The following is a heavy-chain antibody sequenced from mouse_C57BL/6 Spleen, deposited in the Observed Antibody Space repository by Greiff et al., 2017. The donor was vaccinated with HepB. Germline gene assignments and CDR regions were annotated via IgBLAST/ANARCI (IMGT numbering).Heavy chain of an antibody. J-gene: IGHJ3*01. CDR3: TTIGTFAY. CDR1: GFNIKDDY. D-gene: IGHD2-14*01. CDR2: IDPENGDT. V-gene: IGHV14-4*01. Sequence: EVQLQQSGAELVRPGASVKLSCTASGFNIKDDYMHWVKQRPEQGLEWIGWIDPENGDTEYASKFQGKATITADTSSNTAYLQLSSLTSENTAVYYCTTIGTFAYWGQGTLVTVSA.